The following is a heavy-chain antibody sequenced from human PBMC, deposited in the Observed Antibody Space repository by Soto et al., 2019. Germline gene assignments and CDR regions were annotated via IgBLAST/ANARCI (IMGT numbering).Heavy chain of an antibody. CDR3: ARTRMIESWIDS. CDR1: GSSISSYY. CDR2: VYYTGST. V-gene: IGHV4-59*01. J-gene: IGHJ4*02. D-gene: IGHD3-16*01. Sequence: QVQLQESGLGLMKPSETLSLTCNVSGSSISSYYWSWIRQPPGKVLEWIGYVYYTGSTLYNPSLKSRVTISVDMSKKEFALRLSSVIAADTAVYYCARTRMIESWIDSWGQGTPVTVSS.